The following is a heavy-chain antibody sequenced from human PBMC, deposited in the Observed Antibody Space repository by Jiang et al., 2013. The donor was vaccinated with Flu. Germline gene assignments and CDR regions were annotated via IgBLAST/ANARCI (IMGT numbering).Heavy chain of an antibody. CDR3: AREGVTAMVYFDY. CDR2: ISSSGSTI. V-gene: IGHV3-48*03. J-gene: IGHJ4*02. CDR1: GFTFSSYE. Sequence: ASGFTFSSYEMNWVARASRKGLEWVSYISSSGSTIYYADSVKGRFTISRDNAKNSLYLQMNSLRAEDTAVYYCAREGVTAMVYFDYWGQGTLVTVSS. D-gene: IGHD5-18*01.